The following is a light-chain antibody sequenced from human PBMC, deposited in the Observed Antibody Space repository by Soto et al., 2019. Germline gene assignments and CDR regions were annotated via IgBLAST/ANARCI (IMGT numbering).Light chain of an antibody. Sequence: ENVLTKSPAPPSLFPREKDTPSSRASQSISSSLAWYQQKPGQAPRLLIYDASSRATGFPARFSGSGSGTDFTLTIGSLEPEDFAVYYCQKRSEWPRTFGQGTRVDIK. CDR1: QSISSS. V-gene: IGKV3-11*01. CDR2: DAS. CDR3: QKRSEWPRT. J-gene: IGKJ1*01.